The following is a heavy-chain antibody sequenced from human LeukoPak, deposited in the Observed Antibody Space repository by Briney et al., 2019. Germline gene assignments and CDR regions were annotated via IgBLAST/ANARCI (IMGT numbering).Heavy chain of an antibody. D-gene: IGHD6-6*01. V-gene: IGHV3-30-3*01. CDR2: ISYDGSNK. J-gene: IGHJ4*02. Sequence: AGGSLRLSCVVSGFTFNRCWMNWVRQAPGKGLEWVAVISYDGSNKYYADSVKGRFTISRDNSKNTLYLQMNSLRAEDTAVYYCARERIAARRGYFDYWGQGTLVTVSS. CDR1: GFTFNRCW. CDR3: ARERIAARRGYFDY.